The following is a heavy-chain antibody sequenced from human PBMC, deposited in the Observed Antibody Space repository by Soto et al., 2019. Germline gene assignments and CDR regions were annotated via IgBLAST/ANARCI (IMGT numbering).Heavy chain of an antibody. D-gene: IGHD3-10*01. CDR3: AALWFGELAFNY. Sequence: SETLSLTCSVSGYSIRSGYYWGWVRQAPGKGLEWLGSVYHNGIMFHNPSFQSRVTISVDTSKNQFSLNLRSVAAADTAVYYCAALWFGELAFNYWGHGILVTVSS. CDR1: GYSIRSGYY. V-gene: IGHV4-38-2*02. J-gene: IGHJ4*01. CDR2: VYHNGIM.